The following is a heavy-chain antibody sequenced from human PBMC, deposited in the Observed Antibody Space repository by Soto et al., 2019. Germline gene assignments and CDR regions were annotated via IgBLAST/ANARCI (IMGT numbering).Heavy chain of an antibody. Sequence: PSETLSLTCTVSGGSISSGGYYWSWIRQHPGKALEWIGYIYYSGSTYYNPSLKSRVTISVDTSKNQFSLKLSSVTAADTAVYYCARDPGVAAGSYYYYGMDVWGQGTTVTVSS. D-gene: IGHD6-13*01. CDR3: ARDPGVAAGSYYYYGMDV. J-gene: IGHJ6*02. CDR2: IYYSGST. CDR1: GGSISSGGYY. V-gene: IGHV4-31*03.